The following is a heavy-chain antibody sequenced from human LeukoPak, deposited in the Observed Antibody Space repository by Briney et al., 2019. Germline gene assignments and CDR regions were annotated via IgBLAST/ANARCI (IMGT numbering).Heavy chain of an antibody. CDR2: ISGSGGST. CDR1: GFTFSSYA. J-gene: IGHJ4*02. V-gene: IGHV3-23*01. CDR3: AKVQVYYDSSGYYFPDY. D-gene: IGHD3-22*01. Sequence: GGSLRLSCAASGFTFSSYAMSWVRQAPGKGLEWVSAISGSGGSTYYADSVKGRFTISRDNSKSTLYLQMNSLRAEDTAVYYCAKVQVYYDSSGYYFPDYWGQGTLVTVSS.